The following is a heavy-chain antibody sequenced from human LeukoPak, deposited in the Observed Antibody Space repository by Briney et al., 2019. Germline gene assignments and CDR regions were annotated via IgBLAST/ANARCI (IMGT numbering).Heavy chain of an antibody. CDR3: ARKGGYYDSSGYYSGFDY. V-gene: IGHV4-39*01. Sequence: SETLSLTCTVSGGSISSSSYYWGWIRQPPGKGLEWLGSIYYSGSTYYNPSLKSRVTISVDTSKNQFSLKLSSVTAADTAVYYCARKGGYYDSSGYYSGFDYWGQGTLVTVSS. D-gene: IGHD3-22*01. CDR2: IYYSGST. J-gene: IGHJ4*02. CDR1: GGSISSSSYY.